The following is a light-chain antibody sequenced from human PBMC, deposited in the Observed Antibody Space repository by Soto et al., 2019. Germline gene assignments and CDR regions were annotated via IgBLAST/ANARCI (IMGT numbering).Light chain of an antibody. CDR3: QQSGT. CDR2: GAS. J-gene: IGKJ1*01. V-gene: IGKV3-20*01. Sequence: EIVLTQSPGTLSLSPGERATLSCRASQSVSSSYLAWYQQKPGQAPRLLIYGASSRATGIPDRFSGSWSGTDFTLTISRLEPEDFAVYYCQQSGTFGQGTKVEIK. CDR1: QSVSSSY.